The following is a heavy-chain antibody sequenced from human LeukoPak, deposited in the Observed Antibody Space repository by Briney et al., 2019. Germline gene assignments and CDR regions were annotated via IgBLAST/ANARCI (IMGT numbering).Heavy chain of an antibody. V-gene: IGHV4-59*01. Sequence: SETLSLTCSVSGGSISSYYWSWIRQPPGKGLEWIGYIYYSGSTNYNPSLKSRVTISVDTSKNQFSLKLSSVTAADTAVYYCARVGQLHGYYLFQQKYYYYYMDVWGKGTTVTVSS. CDR1: GGSISSYY. CDR2: IYYSGST. D-gene: IGHD3-22*01. J-gene: IGHJ6*03. CDR3: ARVGQLHGYYLFQQKYYYYYMDV.